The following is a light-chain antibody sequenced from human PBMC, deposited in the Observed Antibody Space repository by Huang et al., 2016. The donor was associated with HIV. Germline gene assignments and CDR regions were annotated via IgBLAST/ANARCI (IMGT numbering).Light chain of an antibody. J-gene: IGKJ1*01. Sequence: EIVMTQSPATLSVSPGERATLSCRASESVSSRLAWYQQKPGQSPRLLIFGASTRAAGVPVRFSGSGSWTEFTLTISSLQSEDFAFYFCQQYNNWPPWTFGQGTKVDI. V-gene: IGKV3-15*01. CDR2: GAS. CDR3: QQYNNWPPWT. CDR1: ESVSSR.